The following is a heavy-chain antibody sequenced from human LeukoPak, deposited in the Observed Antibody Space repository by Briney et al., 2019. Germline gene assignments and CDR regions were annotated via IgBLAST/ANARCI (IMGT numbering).Heavy chain of an antibody. V-gene: IGHV3-48*01. D-gene: IGHD1-26*01. J-gene: IGHJ4*02. CDR1: GFTFSSYS. CDR3: AKDRSYTGDY. Sequence: GGSLRLSCAASGFTFSSYSMNWVRQAPGKGLEWVSYISSSSSTIYYADSVKGRFTISRGNAKNSLYLQMNSLRAEDTAVYYCAKDRSYTGDYWGQGTLVTVSS. CDR2: ISSSSSTI.